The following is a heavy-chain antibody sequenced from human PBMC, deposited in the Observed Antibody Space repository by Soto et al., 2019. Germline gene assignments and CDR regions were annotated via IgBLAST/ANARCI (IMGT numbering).Heavy chain of an antibody. J-gene: IGHJ5*02. CDR3: ARHPERIAQIGWFDP. V-gene: IGHV3-48*01. CDR1: GFTFSSYS. D-gene: IGHD6-13*01. Sequence: GGSLRLSCAASGFTFSSYSMNWVRQAPGKGLEWVAYISSSSSTIYYADSVKGRFTISRDNAKNSLYLQMNSLRAEDTAVYYCARHPERIAQIGWFDPWGQGT. CDR2: ISSSSSTI.